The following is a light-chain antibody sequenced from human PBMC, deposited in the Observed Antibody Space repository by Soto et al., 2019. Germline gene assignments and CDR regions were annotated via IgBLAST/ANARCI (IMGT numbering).Light chain of an antibody. CDR2: GAS. CDR3: QQYGTPLFT. V-gene: IGKV3-20*01. Sequence: IVLTQSPGTLSLSPGERATLSCGASQSVTNNFLAWYQQKPGQAPRLLIDGASSRATGVPDRFSGSGSGTDFTLTISRLEPRDFAVYYCQQYGTPLFTFGPGTKVDIK. CDR1: QSVTNNF. J-gene: IGKJ3*01.